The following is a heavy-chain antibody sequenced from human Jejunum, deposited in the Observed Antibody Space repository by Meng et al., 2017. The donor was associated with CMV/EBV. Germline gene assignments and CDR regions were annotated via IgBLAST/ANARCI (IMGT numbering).Heavy chain of an antibody. CDR1: GFTFENYF. J-gene: IGHJ3*02. CDR2: ISGSDGSM. CDR3: AREDLWELGACDI. V-gene: IGHV3-11*04. D-gene: IGHD1-26*01. Sequence: ASGFTFENYFMCWIRQAPGKGLEWVSYISGSDGSMYYADSVRGRFTISRDNAKNLLYLQMNSLRAEDTAVYYCAREDLWELGACDIWGQGTMVTVSS.